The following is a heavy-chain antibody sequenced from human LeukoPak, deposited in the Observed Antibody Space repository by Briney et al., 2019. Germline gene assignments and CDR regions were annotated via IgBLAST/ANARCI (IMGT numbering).Heavy chain of an antibody. Sequence: QPGGSLRLSCAASGFTFSSYGMHWVRQAPGKGLEWVAFIRYDGSNKYYADSVKGRFTISRDNSKNTLYLQMSSLRVEDTAVYYCAPPHEMVATESRPYWGQGTLVTVSS. CDR3: APPHEMVATESRPY. D-gene: IGHD5-12*01. CDR1: GFTFSSYG. J-gene: IGHJ4*02. CDR2: IRYDGSNK. V-gene: IGHV3-30*02.